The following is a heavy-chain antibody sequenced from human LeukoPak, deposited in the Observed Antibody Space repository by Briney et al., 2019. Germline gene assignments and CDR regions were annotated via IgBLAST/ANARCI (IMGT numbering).Heavy chain of an antibody. CDR2: ISYDGSNK. CDR3: ARDQRIVVVPTFDY. J-gene: IGHJ4*02. Sequence: GGSLRLSCAASGFTFSSYAMHWVRQAPGKGLEWVAVISYDGSNKYHADSVKGRFTISRDNSKNTLYLQMNSLRAEDTAVYYCARDQRIVVVPTFDYWGQGTLVTVSS. V-gene: IGHV3-30*04. CDR1: GFTFSSYA. D-gene: IGHD2-2*01.